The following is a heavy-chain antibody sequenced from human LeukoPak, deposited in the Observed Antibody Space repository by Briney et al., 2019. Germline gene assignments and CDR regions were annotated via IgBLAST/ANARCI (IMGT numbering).Heavy chain of an antibody. D-gene: IGHD3-10*01. Sequence: ASVKVSCKASGYTFTSYDINWVRQATGQGLEWMRWMNPNSGNTGYAQKFQGRVTMTRNTSISTAYMELSSLRSEDTAVYYCARTMGELLHYYFDYWGQGTLVTVSS. CDR3: ARTMGELLHYYFDY. J-gene: IGHJ4*02. CDR1: GYTFTSYD. CDR2: MNPNSGNT. V-gene: IGHV1-8*01.